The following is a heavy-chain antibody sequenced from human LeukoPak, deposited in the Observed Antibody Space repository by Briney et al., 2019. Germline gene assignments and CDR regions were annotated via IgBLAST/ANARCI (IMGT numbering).Heavy chain of an antibody. CDR2: ISGSGGST. Sequence: PGGSLRLSCAASGFTFSSYAMSWVRQAPGKGLEWVSAISGSGGSTYYADSVKGRFTISRDNSKNTLYLQMNSLRAEDTAVYYCAKGFLLLRYYYGMDAWGQGTTVTVSS. CDR3: AKGFLLLRYYYGMDA. V-gene: IGHV3-23*01. J-gene: IGHJ6*02. D-gene: IGHD2-15*01. CDR1: GFTFSSYA.